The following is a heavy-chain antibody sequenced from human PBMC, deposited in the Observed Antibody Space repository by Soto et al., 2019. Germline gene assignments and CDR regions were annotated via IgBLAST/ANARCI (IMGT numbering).Heavy chain of an antibody. V-gene: IGHV3-7*01. CDR1: GFTFSSYW. Sequence: GGSLRLSCAASGFTFSSYWMCWVRQAPGKGLEWVANIKQDGSEKYYVDSVKGRFTISRDNAKNSLYLQMNSLRAEDTAVYYCARDHLERSDAFDIWGQGTMVTVSS. CDR3: ARDHLERSDAFDI. D-gene: IGHD1-1*01. J-gene: IGHJ3*02. CDR2: IKQDGSEK.